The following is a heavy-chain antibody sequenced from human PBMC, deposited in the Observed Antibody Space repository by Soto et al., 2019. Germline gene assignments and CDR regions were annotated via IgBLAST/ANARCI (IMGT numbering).Heavy chain of an antibody. CDR2: IYATGTT. V-gene: IGHV4-4*07. D-gene: IGHD1-1*01. J-gene: IGHJ5*02. CDR3: VRVGKKTLRDWFDP. CDR1: GASISGFY. Sequence: SETLSLTCTVSGASISGFYWSWIRKSAGKGLEWIGRIYATGTTDYNPSLKSRVMMSVDTSKKQFSLKLRSVTAADTAVYYCVRVGKKTLRDWFDPWGQGISVTVSS.